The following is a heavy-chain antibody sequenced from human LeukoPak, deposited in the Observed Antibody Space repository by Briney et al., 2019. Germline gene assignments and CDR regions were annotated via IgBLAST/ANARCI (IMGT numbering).Heavy chain of an antibody. D-gene: IGHD1-26*01. CDR1: GYTFTSYD. V-gene: IGHV1-8*01. CDR2: MSPDSGYT. CDR3: ARGVSGSYYYYYMDV. J-gene: IGHJ6*03. Sequence: ASVKVSCKASGYTFTSYDITWVRQATGQGLEWMGWMSPDSGYTGYAQTFQGRVTLTRNTSVSTAFMELSSLRSEDTAVYYCARGVSGSYYYYYMDVWGKGTTVTVSS.